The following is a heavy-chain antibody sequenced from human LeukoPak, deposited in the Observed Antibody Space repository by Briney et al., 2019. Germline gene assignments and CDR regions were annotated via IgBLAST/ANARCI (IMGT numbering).Heavy chain of an antibody. CDR2: INPNSGGT. J-gene: IGHJ3*02. CDR1: GYTFTGYF. D-gene: IGHD2-2*01. V-gene: IGHV1-2*02. CDR3: ARSIVVLPSPTSHSFDI. Sequence: GASVKVSCKASGYTFTGYFMHWVRQAPGQGFEWMGWINPNSGGTNFALKFQGRVTMTRDTSISTVYMDLNSLRSDDTAVYYCARSIVVLPSPTSHSFDIWGQGTMVTVSS.